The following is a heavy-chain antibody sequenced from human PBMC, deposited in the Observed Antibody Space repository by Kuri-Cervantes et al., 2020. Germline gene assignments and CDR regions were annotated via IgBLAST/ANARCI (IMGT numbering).Heavy chain of an antibody. J-gene: IGHJ6*03. V-gene: IGHV3-15*01. CDR2: IKSNTDGGTT. CDR3: ATALPYYYYFYMNV. CDR1: GFTFSDAW. Sequence: GESLKTSCVASGFTFSDAWMNWVRQAPGKGLEWVGRIKSNTDGGTTDCAAPVKGSFTISRDDSKNTLFLQMDSLKTEDTAVYFCATALPYYYYFYMNVWGKGTTVTVSS.